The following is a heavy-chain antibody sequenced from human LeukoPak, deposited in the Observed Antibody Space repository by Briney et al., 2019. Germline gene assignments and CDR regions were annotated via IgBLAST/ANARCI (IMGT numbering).Heavy chain of an antibody. CDR1: GSSISSGYY. Sequence: SETLSLTCSVSGSSISSGYYWGWIRQPPGKGLEWIGSIYHSGSTYYNPSRKSRVSMSVDTSKKQFSLRLSSVTAADTAIYYCASDYFDRTGYYGFIYWGQGSLVTISS. CDR2: IYHSGST. V-gene: IGHV4-38-2*02. CDR3: ASDYFDRTGYYGFIY. J-gene: IGHJ4*02. D-gene: IGHD3-22*01.